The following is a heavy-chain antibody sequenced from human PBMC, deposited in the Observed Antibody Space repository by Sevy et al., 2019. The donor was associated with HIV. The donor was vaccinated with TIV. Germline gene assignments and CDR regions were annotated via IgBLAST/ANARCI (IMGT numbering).Heavy chain of an antibody. Sequence: GGSLRLSCVASGFMFSNYWMSWVRQAPGKGLEWVANIKRDGSEKYYVASVKGRFTISRDKAKNSLYLQMNSLRVEDTAVYYWARDCSSTSCLWGMDVWGPGTTVTVSS. CDR3: ARDCSSTSCLWGMDV. D-gene: IGHD2-2*01. CDR2: IKRDGSEK. V-gene: IGHV3-7*03. CDR1: GFMFSNYW. J-gene: IGHJ6*02.